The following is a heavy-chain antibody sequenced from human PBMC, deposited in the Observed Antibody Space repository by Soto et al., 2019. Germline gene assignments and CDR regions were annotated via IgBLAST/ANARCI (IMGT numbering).Heavy chain of an antibody. D-gene: IGHD3-3*01. Sequence: ASVKVSCKASGYTFTGNYIHWVRQAPGQGLEWMGWVNPDNGGTTSAQKFQGRVTVTRDTSVTTAYMELSRLTSDDTAAYYCARDPRPPSGWLGFWEYGMDVWGQGTTVTVSS. J-gene: IGHJ6*02. CDR3: ARDPRPPSGWLGFWEYGMDV. CDR1: GYTFTGNY. CDR2: VNPDNGGT. V-gene: IGHV1-2*02.